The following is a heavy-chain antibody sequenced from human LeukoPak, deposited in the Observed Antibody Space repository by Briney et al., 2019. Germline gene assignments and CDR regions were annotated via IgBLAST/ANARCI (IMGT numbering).Heavy chain of an antibody. CDR3: ARDYYGDYTNNWFDP. CDR1: GYTFTGYY. Sequence: PWASVKVSCKASGYTFTGYYMHWVRQAPGQGLEWMGWINPNSGGTNYAQKFQGRVTMTRDTSISTAYMELSRLRSDDTAVYYCARDYYGDYTNNWFDPWGQGTRVTVSS. J-gene: IGHJ5*02. V-gene: IGHV1-2*02. CDR2: INPNSGGT. D-gene: IGHD4-17*01.